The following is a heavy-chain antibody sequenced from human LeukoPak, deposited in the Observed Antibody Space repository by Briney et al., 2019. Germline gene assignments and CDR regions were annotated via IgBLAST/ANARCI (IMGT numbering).Heavy chain of an antibody. CDR3: AKDSLRFLEWLSQGMDV. CDR2: ISGSGGST. J-gene: IGHJ6*02. CDR1: GFTFSSYA. V-gene: IGHV3-23*01. Sequence: PGGSLRLSCAASGFTFSSYAMSRVRQAPGKGLEWVSAISGSGGSTYYADSVKGRFTISRDNSKNTLYLQMNSLRAEDTAVYYCAKDSLRFLEWLSQGMDVWGQGTTVTVSS. D-gene: IGHD3-3*01.